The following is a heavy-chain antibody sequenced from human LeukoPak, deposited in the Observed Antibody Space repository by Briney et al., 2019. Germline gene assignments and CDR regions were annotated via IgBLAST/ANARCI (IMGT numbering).Heavy chain of an antibody. CDR1: GYTFTSYG. D-gene: IGHD4-17*01. V-gene: IGHV1-18*01. J-gene: IGHJ2*01. CDR3: ARDHRDDYGDYGVVGDWYFDL. Sequence: ASVKVSCKASGYTFTSYGISWVRQAPGHGLEGMGWISAYNGNTNYAQKLQGRVTITTDTSTSTAYIELRSLRSEDTPVYYCARDHRDDYGDYGVVGDWYFDLWGRGTLVTVSS. CDR2: ISAYNGNT.